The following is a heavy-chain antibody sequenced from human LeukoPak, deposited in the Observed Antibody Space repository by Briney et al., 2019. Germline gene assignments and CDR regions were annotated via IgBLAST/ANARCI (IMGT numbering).Heavy chain of an antibody. CDR1: GFTFSSYS. CDR3: ARDHGYYGSGSPGDY. V-gene: IGHV3-21*01. D-gene: IGHD3-10*01. J-gene: IGHJ4*02. CDR2: ISSSSSYI. Sequence: PGGSLRLSCAASGFTFSSYSMNWVRQAPGKGLEWVSSISSSSSYIYYADSVKGRFTISRDNAKNSLYLQMNSLRAEDTAVYYCARDHGYYGSGSPGDYWGQGTLVTVSS.